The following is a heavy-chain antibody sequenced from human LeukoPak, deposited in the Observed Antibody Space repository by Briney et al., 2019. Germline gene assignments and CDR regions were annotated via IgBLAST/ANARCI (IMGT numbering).Heavy chain of an antibody. D-gene: IGHD6-13*01. J-gene: IGHJ4*02. CDR3: AKDGQPYSSSWYYFDY. CDR2: IWYDGSNK. CDR1: GFTFSSYG. V-gene: IGHV3-33*06. Sequence: GRSLRLSCAASGFTFSSYGMHWVRQAPGKGLEWVAVIWYDGSNKYYADSVKGRFTISRDNSKNTLYLQMNSLRAEDTAVYYCAKDGQPYSSSWYYFDYWGQGTLVTVSS.